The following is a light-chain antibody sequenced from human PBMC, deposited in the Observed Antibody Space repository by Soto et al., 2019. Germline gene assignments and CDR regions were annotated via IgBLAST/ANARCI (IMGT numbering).Light chain of an antibody. CDR3: QQYYSPPHT. Sequence: DIVMTQSPDSLAVSLGEGATINCKSSQSVLYSSSNQNYLAWYQQKPGQPPKLFIYWASTRKSGVPDRFSGSGSGTDFTLTISSLQAEDVAVYYCQQYYSPPHTFGQGTKLEIK. CDR2: WAS. V-gene: IGKV4-1*01. J-gene: IGKJ2*01. CDR1: QSVLYSSSNQNY.